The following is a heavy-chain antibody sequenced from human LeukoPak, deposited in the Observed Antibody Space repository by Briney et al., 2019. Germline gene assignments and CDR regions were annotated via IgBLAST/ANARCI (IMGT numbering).Heavy chain of an antibody. CDR3: VRHDSSIPY. D-gene: IGHD5-18*01. CDR2: ISDSGCAT. J-gene: IGHJ4*02. V-gene: IGHV3-23*01. Sequence: PGGSLRFSCAASGFTFNNYAMSWVRQAPGKGLEWVSGISDSGCATYYADSVKGRFTISRDKSKNTVHLQMNNLRVEDRAVYFCVRHDSSIPYWGQGTLVTVSS. CDR1: GFTFNNYA.